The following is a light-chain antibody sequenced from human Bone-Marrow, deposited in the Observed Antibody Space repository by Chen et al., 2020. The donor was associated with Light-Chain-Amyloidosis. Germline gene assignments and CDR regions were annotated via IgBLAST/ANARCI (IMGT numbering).Light chain of an antibody. CDR3: CSYAGTTTAWE. J-gene: IGLJ3*02. Sequence: QSALTQPASVSGSPGQSITISCTGTGSDVGIHKHISWYQQYPGKVPKLILFEGTRRPSGVSDRFSGSNSGNTASLTISGLQAEDEADYYCCSYAGTTTAWEFGGGTKLTVL. CDR1: GSDVGIHKH. V-gene: IGLV2-23*01. CDR2: EGT.